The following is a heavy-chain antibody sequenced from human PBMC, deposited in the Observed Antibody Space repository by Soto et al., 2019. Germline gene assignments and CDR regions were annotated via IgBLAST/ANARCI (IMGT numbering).Heavy chain of an antibody. V-gene: IGHV2-5*01. CDR1: GFSLSARGVG. CDR3: AHSPWGAAPDY. Sequence: SGPTLVNPTQTLTLTCTFSGFSLSARGVGVGWIRQPPGKALEWLALIYWNDDKRYSPSLQSRLTITKDASKNQVVFSMTNVDPADTATYYCAHSPWGAAPDYWGQGTLVTVSS. CDR2: IYWNDDK. D-gene: IGHD3-16*01. J-gene: IGHJ4*02.